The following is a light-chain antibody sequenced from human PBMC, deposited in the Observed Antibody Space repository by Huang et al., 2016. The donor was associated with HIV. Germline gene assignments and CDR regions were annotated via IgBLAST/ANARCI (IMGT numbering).Light chain of an antibody. CDR1: QTVRDNN. Sequence: EIVLTQSPGTLSLSPGQRATLSCRASQTVRDNNLAWYQQKPGQPPRLLIYAASRRATGGPARFSGSGSGRDFTLTVSRLEPEDFSLYYCQQYGSVSRFGGGTKVEIK. J-gene: IGKJ4*01. CDR3: QQYGSVSR. V-gene: IGKV3-20*01. CDR2: AAS.